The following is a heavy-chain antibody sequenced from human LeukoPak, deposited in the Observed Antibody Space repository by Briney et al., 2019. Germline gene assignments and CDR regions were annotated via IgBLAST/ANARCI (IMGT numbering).Heavy chain of an antibody. V-gene: IGHV4-59*01. J-gene: IGHJ4*02. CDR2: VYYSGST. D-gene: IGHD3-22*01. CDR1: GDSISTYF. Sequence: PSETLSLTCTVSGDSISTYFWSWIRQPPGKGLEWIGYVYYSGSTNYNPSLESRITVSVETSKNQFSLKLSSVTAADTAVYYCARVTGYMIEDYFDYWGQGTLVTVSS. CDR3: ARVTGYMIEDYFDY.